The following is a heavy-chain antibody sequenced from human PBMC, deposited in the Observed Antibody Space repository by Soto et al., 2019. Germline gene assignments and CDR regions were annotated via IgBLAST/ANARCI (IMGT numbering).Heavy chain of an antibody. Sequence: QVQLQESGPGLVKPSETLSLTCTVSGGSISSYYCSWIRQPAGKGLEWIGRIYTSGSTNYNPSLKSRATMSVDTSKNQFSLTLSAVTAADTAVYYCARSWYSSSWQFDYWGQGTLVTVSS. CDR3: ARSWYSSSWQFDY. J-gene: IGHJ4*02. CDR1: GGSISSYY. D-gene: IGHD6-13*01. CDR2: IYTSGST. V-gene: IGHV4-4*07.